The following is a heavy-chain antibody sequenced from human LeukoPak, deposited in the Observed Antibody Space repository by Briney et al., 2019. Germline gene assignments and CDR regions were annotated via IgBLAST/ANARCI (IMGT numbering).Heavy chain of an antibody. Sequence: GGSLRLSCAASGFIFSDYAMQWVRQAPGKGLEWVSAISGSGGSTYYADSVKGRFTISRDNSKNTLYLQMNSLRAEDTAVYYCAKGSSSSWVHRAFDIWGQGTMVTVSS. J-gene: IGHJ3*02. CDR3: AKGSSSSWVHRAFDI. CDR2: ISGSGGST. D-gene: IGHD6-13*01. V-gene: IGHV3-23*01. CDR1: GFIFSDYA.